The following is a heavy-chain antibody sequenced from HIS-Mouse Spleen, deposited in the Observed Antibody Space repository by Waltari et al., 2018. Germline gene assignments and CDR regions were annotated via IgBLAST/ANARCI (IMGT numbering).Heavy chain of an antibody. CDR3: AKEYSSSHNWFDP. V-gene: IGHV3-30*18. J-gene: IGHJ5*02. CDR1: GFTFSSYG. Sequence: QVQLVESGGGVVQPGRSLRLSCAASGFTFSSYGMHWVRQAPGKGLEWVTVISYDGSNKYYADSVKGRFPISRDNSKNTLYLQMNSLRAEDTAVYYCAKEYSSSHNWFDPWGQGTLVTVSS. CDR2: ISYDGSNK. D-gene: IGHD6-13*01.